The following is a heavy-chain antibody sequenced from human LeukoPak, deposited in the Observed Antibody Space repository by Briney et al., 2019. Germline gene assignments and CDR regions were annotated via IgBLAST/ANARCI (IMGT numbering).Heavy chain of an antibody. CDR3: ATGDSYYYGSGSWVYAFDI. CDR2: FDPEDGET. J-gene: IGHJ3*02. Sequence: ASVKVSCKVSGYTLTELSMHWVRQAPGKGLGWMGGFDPEDGETIYAQKFQGRVTMTEDTSTDTAYMELSSLRSEDTAVYYCATGDSYYYGSGSWVYAFDIWGQGTMVTVSS. V-gene: IGHV1-24*01. D-gene: IGHD3-10*01. CDR1: GYTLTELS.